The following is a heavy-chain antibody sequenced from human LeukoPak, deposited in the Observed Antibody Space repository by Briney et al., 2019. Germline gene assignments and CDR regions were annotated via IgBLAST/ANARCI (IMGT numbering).Heavy chain of an antibody. D-gene: IGHD6-19*01. CDR3: ARGFASGWYQGD. Sequence: GGSLRLSCAASGFTFSKFGMNWVRQAPGKGLEWVSCITGNSRYMYYADSVKGRFTISRDNARNSLDLQMNSLRAEDTAVYYCARGFASGWYQGDWGQGTLVTVSS. V-gene: IGHV3-21*01. CDR1: GFTFSKFG. J-gene: IGHJ4*02. CDR2: ITGNSRYM.